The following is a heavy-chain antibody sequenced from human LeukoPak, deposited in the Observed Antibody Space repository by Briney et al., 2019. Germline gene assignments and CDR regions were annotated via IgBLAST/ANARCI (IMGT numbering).Heavy chain of an antibody. D-gene: IGHD1-26*01. CDR2: IKGDGSEK. CDR1: GFSFSSSW. V-gene: IGHV3-7*01. J-gene: IGHJ4*02. Sequence: GGSLRLSCEGSGFSFSSSWMSWVRQAPGKGLEWVANIKGDGSEKYYVDSVKGRFTISRDNTKNSLYLQMNSLRVEDTAVYYCASGSREYWGQGTLVTVCS. CDR3: ASGSREY.